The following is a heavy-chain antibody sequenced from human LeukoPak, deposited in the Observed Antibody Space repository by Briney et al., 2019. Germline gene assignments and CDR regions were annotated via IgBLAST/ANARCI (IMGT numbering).Heavy chain of an antibody. Sequence: GGSLRLSCATSGFTFSSYGMHWVRQAPGKGLEWVAFIRYDGIDKYYADSVKGRFTISRDNSKNTLYLQMNSLRAEDTAAYYCARDMTTVTTPDYWGQGTLVTVSS. J-gene: IGHJ4*02. D-gene: IGHD4-17*01. CDR2: IRYDGIDK. CDR3: ARDMTTVTTPDY. V-gene: IGHV3-30*02. CDR1: GFTFSSYG.